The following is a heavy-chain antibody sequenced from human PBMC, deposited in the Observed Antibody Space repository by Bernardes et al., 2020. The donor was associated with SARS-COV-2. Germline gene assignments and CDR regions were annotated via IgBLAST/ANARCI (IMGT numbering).Heavy chain of an antibody. J-gene: IGHJ5*02. Sequence: ETLSLTCTVSGGSISSYYWSWIRQPPGKGLEWIGYIYYSGSTNYNPSLKSRVTISVDTSKNQFSLKLSSVTAADTAVYYCARHSPIRITIFGVVIDNWFDPWGQGTLVTVSS. D-gene: IGHD3-3*01. CDR1: GGSISSYY. V-gene: IGHV4-59*08. CDR2: IYYSGST. CDR3: ARHSPIRITIFGVVIDNWFDP.